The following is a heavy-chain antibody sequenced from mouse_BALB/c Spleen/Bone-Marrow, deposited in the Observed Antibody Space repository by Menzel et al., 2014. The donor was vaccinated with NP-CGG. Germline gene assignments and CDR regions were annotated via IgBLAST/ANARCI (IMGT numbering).Heavy chain of an antibody. D-gene: IGHD4-1*01. Sequence: LAESGVELVRPGTSVKVSCKASGYAFTNYWIEWVKQRPGQGLEWIGVINPGSGGINYNEKFKGKATLTADKSSNTAYMQLSSLTSDDSAVYFCARELGRGFAYWGQGTLVAVPA. CDR2: INPGSGGI. J-gene: IGHJ3*01. CDR3: ARELGRGFAY. CDR1: GYAFTNYW. V-gene: IGHV1-54*03.